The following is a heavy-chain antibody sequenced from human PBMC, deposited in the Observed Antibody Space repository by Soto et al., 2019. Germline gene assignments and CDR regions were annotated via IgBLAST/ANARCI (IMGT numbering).Heavy chain of an antibody. J-gene: IGHJ6*02. CDR3: AKDRGGDRPDYHYGMDV. Sequence: QVQVVESGGGVVQPGRSLRLSCAASGFSFSNFAMHWVRQAPGKGLEWVAVISYDGSNKYYADSVKGRFTISRDNSESTLYLQMNSLRPEDTSVYYCAKDRGGDRPDYHYGMDVWGQGTTVTVSS. V-gene: IGHV3-30*18. CDR2: ISYDGSNK. D-gene: IGHD2-21*02. CDR1: GFSFSNFA.